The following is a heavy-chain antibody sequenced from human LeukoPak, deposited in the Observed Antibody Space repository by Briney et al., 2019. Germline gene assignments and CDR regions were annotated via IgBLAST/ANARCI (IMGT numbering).Heavy chain of an antibody. CDR2: ISYDGTNK. CDR3: VRSPTYYNMDV. J-gene: IGHJ6*03. CDR1: GFTFSNYV. V-gene: IGHV3-30*03. Sequence: GGSLRLSCAASGFTFSNYVIHWVRQAPGKGLEWLAVISYDGTNKYYAGFVKGRFTISRDHSQSTVDLQMNTLGGADTAVYYCVRSPTYYNMDVWGKGTTVTVSS.